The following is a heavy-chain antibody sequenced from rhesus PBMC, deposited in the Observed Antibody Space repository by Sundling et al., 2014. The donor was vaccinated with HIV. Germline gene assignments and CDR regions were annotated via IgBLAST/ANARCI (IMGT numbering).Heavy chain of an antibody. CDR2: ISWNSGYI. J-gene: IGHJ4*01. V-gene: IGHV3-134*01. CDR1: GFTFDTYA. CDR3: VRDRLGAGRGFDY. D-gene: IGHD6-13*01. Sequence: EVQLVESGGGLVQPGGSLRLSCRASGFTFDTYAMIWVRQAPGKGLEWVSRISWNSGYIHYADSVKGRFIISRDNAKNSLSLQMDRLKTEDTAVYYCVRDRLGAGRGFDYWGQGVLVTVSS.